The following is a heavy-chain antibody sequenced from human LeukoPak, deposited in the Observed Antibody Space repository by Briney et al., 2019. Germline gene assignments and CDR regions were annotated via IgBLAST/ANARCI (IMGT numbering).Heavy chain of an antibody. V-gene: IGHV3-30*18. D-gene: IGHD6-13*01. CDR1: GFTFSGNG. CDR3: AKGMGYSSWSLVFDY. J-gene: IGHJ4*02. CDR2: ISYDGSNK. Sequence: GGALRLSCAASGFTFSGNGMHWGGQAPGRGGGGGAVISYDGSNKYYADSVKGRFTISRDNSKNTLYLQMNSLRAEDTAVYYCAKGMGYSSWSLVFDYWGQGTLVTVSP.